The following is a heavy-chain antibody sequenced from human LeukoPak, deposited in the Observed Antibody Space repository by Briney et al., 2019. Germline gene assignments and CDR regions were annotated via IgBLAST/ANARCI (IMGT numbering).Heavy chain of an antibody. V-gene: IGHV1-8*02. CDR3: ARGTYYYDSSGYYLDY. J-gene: IGHJ4*02. CDR2: MNPNSGNT. CDR1: GGTFSSYA. D-gene: IGHD3-22*01. Sequence: ASVKVSCKASGGTFSSYAISWVRQAPGQGLEWMGWMNPNSGNTGYAHKFQGRVTMTTNTSIGTAYMELSSLRSEDTGVYYCARGTYYYDSSGYYLDYWGQGALVTVSS.